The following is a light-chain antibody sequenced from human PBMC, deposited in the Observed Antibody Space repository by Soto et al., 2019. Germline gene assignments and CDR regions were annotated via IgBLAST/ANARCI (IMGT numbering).Light chain of an antibody. J-gene: IGKJ4*01. CDR3: QQRGYWPLT. CDR2: DAS. CDR1: QSITNY. V-gene: IGKV3-11*01. Sequence: EVVLTQSPATLSLSPGERATLSCRASQSITNYLGWYQQKPGQAPRLLMYDASNRATGIPARFSGSGSGTDFTLTISSLEPQDSVVYYCQQRGYWPLTFGGATRVEIK.